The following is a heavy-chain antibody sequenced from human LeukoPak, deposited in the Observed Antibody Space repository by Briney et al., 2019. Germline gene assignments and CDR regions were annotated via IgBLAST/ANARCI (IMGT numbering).Heavy chain of an antibody. CDR3: ARDPPYYSSSCIVLDY. CDR2: ISAYNGNT. D-gene: IGHD6-13*01. CDR1: GYTFTSYG. V-gene: IGHV1-18*01. J-gene: IGHJ4*02. Sequence: GASVKVSCKASGYTFTSYGISWVRQAPGQGLEWMGWISAYNGNTNYAQKLQGRVTMTTDTSTSTAYMELRSLRSDDTAVYYCARDPPYYSSSCIVLDYWGQGTLVTVSS.